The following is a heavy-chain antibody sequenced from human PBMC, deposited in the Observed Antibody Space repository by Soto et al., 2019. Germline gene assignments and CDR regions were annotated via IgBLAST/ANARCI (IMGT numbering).Heavy chain of an antibody. CDR2: IYPGDSDT. J-gene: IGHJ6*02. D-gene: IGHD5-18*01. CDR1: GYSFTSYW. CDR3: ARPERGYGYNYGMDV. Sequence: PGESLKISCKGSGYSFTSYWIGWVRQMPGKGLEWMGIIYPGDSDTRYSPSFQGQVTISADKSISTAYLQWSSLKASDTAMYYCARPERGYGYNYGMDVWGQGTTVTVSS. V-gene: IGHV5-51*01.